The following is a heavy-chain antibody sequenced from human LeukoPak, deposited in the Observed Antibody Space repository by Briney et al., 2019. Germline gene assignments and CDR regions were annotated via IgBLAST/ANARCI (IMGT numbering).Heavy chain of an antibody. Sequence: GGSLRLSCAASGFTFSSYRMHWVRQAPGKGLVCVSRINSNGSSTNYADSVKSRFTISRDNAKNTLYLQMNRRRAEDTAVYYCARDHPVYGSSASCYGYEGYYYYGMGVWGKGTTVTVSS. CDR2: INSNGSST. J-gene: IGHJ6*04. V-gene: IGHV3-74*01. CDR1: GFTFSSYR. CDR3: ARDHPVYGSSASCYGYEGYYYYGMGV. D-gene: IGHD2-2*01.